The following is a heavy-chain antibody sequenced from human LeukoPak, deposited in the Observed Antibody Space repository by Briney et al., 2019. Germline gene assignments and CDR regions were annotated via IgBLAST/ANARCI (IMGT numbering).Heavy chain of an antibody. J-gene: IGHJ4*02. CDR2: ISYDGNNK. V-gene: IGHV3-30-3*01. CDR3: ARGRRGYSGYDSIINYGDYQLDY. Sequence: GGSLRLSCAASGFTFSTYAMHWVRQAPGKGLEWVAIISYDGNNKYYADSVKGRFTISRDNSKNTLYLQMNSLRSDDTAVYYCARGRRGYSGYDSIINYGDYQLDYWGQGTLVTVSS. CDR1: GFTFSTYA. D-gene: IGHD5-12*01.